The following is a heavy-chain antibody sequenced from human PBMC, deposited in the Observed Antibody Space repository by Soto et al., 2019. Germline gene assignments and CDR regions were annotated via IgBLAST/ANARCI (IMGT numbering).Heavy chain of an antibody. V-gene: IGHV3-48*01. Sequence: EVQLVESGGGLVQPGGSLRLSCAASGFTFSSYSMNWVRQAPGKGLEWVSYISSSSSTIYYADSVKVRFTISRDNAKNSLYLQMNSLRAEDTAVYYCAREGSSLLLHYYGMDVWGQGTTVTVSS. D-gene: IGHD6-13*01. J-gene: IGHJ6*02. CDR3: AREGSSLLLHYYGMDV. CDR2: ISSSSSTI. CDR1: GFTFSSYS.